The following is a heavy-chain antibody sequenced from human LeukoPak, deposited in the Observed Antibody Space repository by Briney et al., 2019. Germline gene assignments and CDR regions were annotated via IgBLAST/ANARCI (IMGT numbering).Heavy chain of an antibody. J-gene: IGHJ4*02. CDR2: ISGSGGST. CDR1: GLTFSSYA. D-gene: IGHD5/OR15-5a*01. V-gene: IGHV3-23*01. CDR3: AKGLFYVNLDY. Sequence: GGSLRLSCAASGLTFSSYAMSWVRQAPGKGLEWVSAISGSGGSTYYADSAKGRFTISRDNSKNTLYLQMNSLRAEDTAVYYCAKGLFYVNLDYWGQGTLVTVSS.